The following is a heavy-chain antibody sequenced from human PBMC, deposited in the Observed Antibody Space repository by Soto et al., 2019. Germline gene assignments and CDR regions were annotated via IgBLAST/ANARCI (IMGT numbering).Heavy chain of an antibody. CDR3: ARVWGGAFDI. CDR1: GGSISSYY. CDR2: IYCSGST. J-gene: IGHJ3*02. V-gene: IGHV4-59*01. D-gene: IGHD3-10*01. Sequence: PSETLSLTCTVSGGSISSYYWSWIRQPPGKGLEWIGYIYCSGSTNYNPSLKSRFTILVDTSKNQFSLKLSSVTAADTAVYYCARVWGGAFDIWGQGTMVTVSS.